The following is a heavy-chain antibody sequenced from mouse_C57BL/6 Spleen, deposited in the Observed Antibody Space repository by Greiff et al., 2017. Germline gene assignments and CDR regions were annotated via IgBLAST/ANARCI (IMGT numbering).Heavy chain of an antibody. J-gene: IGHJ4*01. CDR3: AREVDYGNYGYAMDY. CDR2: ISYDGSN. Sequence: VQLQQSGPGLVKPSQSLSLTCSVTGYSITSGYYWNWIRQFPGNKLEWMGYISYDGSNNYNPSLKNRISITRDTSKNQFFLKLNSGTTEDTATYDCAREVDYGNYGYAMDYWGQGTSVTVSS. CDR1: GYSITSGYY. V-gene: IGHV3-6*01. D-gene: IGHD2-1*01.